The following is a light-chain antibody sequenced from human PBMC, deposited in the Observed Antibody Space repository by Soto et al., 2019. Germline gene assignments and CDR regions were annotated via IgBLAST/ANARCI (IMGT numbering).Light chain of an antibody. CDR2: GAS. CDR3: QQRSYLFT. Sequence: NVWTQSPGTLSLSPGERATLSCRSSQSLIENYLAWYQEKPGQAPRLLSYGASNRATGIPDRFSGSGSGTDFTLTISSLQPEDCAVYYCQQRSYLFTFGGGTKVDIK. J-gene: IGKJ4*01. V-gene: IGKV3D-20*02. CDR1: QSLIENY.